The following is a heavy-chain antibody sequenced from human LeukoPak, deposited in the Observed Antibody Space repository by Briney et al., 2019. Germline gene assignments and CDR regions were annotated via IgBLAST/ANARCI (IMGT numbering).Heavy chain of an antibody. Sequence: SVKVSCKASGGTFSSYAISWVRQAPGQGLEWMGGIIPIFGTANYAQKFQGRVTITADESTSTAYMELSSLRSEDTAVYYCARDIDQPLLYLFVDYYGMDVWGQGTTVTVSS. V-gene: IGHV1-69*13. CDR2: IIPIFGTA. J-gene: IGHJ6*02. CDR1: GGTFSSYA. D-gene: IGHD2-2*02. CDR3: ARDIDQPLLYLFVDYYGMDV.